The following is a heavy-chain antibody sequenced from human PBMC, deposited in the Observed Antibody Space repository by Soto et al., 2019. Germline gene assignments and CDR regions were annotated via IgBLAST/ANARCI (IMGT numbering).Heavy chain of an antibody. V-gene: IGHV1-3*01. Sequence: LLRQAPGQRLEWMGWINAGNGNTRYSQKFQGRVTLTRDTSASTAYMDLSSLRSEDTAIYYCARAISGYVTWGQGTLVTVSS. CDR2: INAGNGNT. CDR3: ARAISGYVT. J-gene: IGHJ5*02. D-gene: IGHD5-12*01.